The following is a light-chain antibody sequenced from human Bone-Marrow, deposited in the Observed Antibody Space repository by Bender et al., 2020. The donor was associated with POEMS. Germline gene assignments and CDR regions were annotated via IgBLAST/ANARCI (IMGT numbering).Light chain of an antibody. Sequence: QSVLTQPPSASATPGQRVTIFCSGSSSNIGSNYVYWYHQLPGMAPKVLIYRDSQRPSGVPDRFSGSKSGTSASLAISGLRSEDEGVYYCAAWDDSLTSVLFGGGTKLTVL. CDR2: RDS. J-gene: IGLJ2*01. V-gene: IGLV1-47*01. CDR1: SSNIGSNY. CDR3: AAWDDSLTSVL.